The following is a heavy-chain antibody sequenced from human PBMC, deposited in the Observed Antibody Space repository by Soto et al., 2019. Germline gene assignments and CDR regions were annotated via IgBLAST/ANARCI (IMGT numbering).Heavy chain of an antibody. J-gene: IGHJ6*02. CDR1: GDSVSSNGAA. D-gene: IGHD1-1*01. CDR3: ARGHAGTMDV. CDR2: TYYRSTWNN. Sequence: TLSLTCAISGDSVSSNGAAWNWIRQSPSRGLQWLGRTYYRSTWNNDYAVSMKSRITINPDTSKNQFSLQLNSVTPEDTAVYYCARGHAGTMDVWGQGTTVTVSS. V-gene: IGHV6-1*01.